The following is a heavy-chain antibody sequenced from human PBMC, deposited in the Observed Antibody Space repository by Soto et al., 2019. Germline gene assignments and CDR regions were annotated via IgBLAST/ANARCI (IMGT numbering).Heavy chain of an antibody. J-gene: IGHJ4*02. Sequence: EVQLVESGGGLVKPGGSLRLSCAASGFTFSSYSMNWVRQAPGKGLEWVSSIIRSSSYIYYADSVKGRFTISRDTAKNSLYLQMNSLRAEDTAVYYCAREVPAAIVEYWGQGTLVTVSS. CDR2: IIRSSSYI. V-gene: IGHV3-21*01. D-gene: IGHD2-2*01. CDR1: GFTFSSYS. CDR3: AREVPAAIVEY.